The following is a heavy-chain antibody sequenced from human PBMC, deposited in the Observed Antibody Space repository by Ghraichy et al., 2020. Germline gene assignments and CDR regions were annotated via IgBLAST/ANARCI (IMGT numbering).Heavy chain of an antibody. Sequence: SETLSLTCAVYGGSFSGYYWSWIRQPPGKGLEWIGEINHSGSTNYNPSLKSRVTISVDTSKNQFSLKLSSVTAADMAVYYCARAGIAARRTFRRFDYWGQGTLVTVSS. D-gene: IGHD6-6*01. CDR1: GGSFSGYY. J-gene: IGHJ4*02. V-gene: IGHV4-34*01. CDR2: INHSGST. CDR3: ARAGIAARRTFRRFDY.